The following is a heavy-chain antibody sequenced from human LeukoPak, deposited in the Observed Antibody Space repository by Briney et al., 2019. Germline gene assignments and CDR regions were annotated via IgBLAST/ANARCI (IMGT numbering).Heavy chain of an antibody. CDR2: IYYSGST. CDR1: GGSISSGGYY. Sequence: PSQTLSLTCTVSGGSISSGGYYWSWIRQHPGKGLEWIGYIYYSGSTYYNPSLKRRVTISVDTSKNQFSLKLSSVTAADTAVYYCARIEQQLVAFDPWGQGTLVTVSS. CDR3: ARIEQQLVAFDP. V-gene: IGHV4-31*03. J-gene: IGHJ5*02. D-gene: IGHD6-13*01.